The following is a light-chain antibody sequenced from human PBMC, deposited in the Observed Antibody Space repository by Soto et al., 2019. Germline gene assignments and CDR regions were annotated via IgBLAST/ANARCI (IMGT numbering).Light chain of an antibody. J-gene: IGLJ3*02. Sequence: QSALTQPASVSGSPGQSITISCTGNSSDVGVYDYVSWYQQHPGKAPKLLIYDVSNRPAGISNRFSGSKSGNTASLTISGLQAADEADYYCSSYTTSTTRVFGGGTKLTVL. CDR2: DVS. CDR3: SSYTTSTTRV. V-gene: IGLV2-14*03. CDR1: SSDVGVYDY.